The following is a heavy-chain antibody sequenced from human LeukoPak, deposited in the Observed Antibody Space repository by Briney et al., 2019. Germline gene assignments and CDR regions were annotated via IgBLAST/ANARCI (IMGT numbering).Heavy chain of an antibody. Sequence: SETLSLTCTVSGGSISRGGYYWSWIRQHPGKGLEWIGYIYYSGSTYYNPSLKSRVTISVDTSKNQFSLKLSSVTAADTAVYYCARDSDSSFDYWGQGTLVTVSS. CDR3: ARDSDSSFDY. CDR2: IYYSGST. D-gene: IGHD2-15*01. V-gene: IGHV4-31*03. J-gene: IGHJ4*02. CDR1: GGSISRGGYY.